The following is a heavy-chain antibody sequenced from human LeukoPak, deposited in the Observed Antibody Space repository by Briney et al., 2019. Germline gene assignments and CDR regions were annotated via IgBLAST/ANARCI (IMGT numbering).Heavy chain of an antibody. CDR1: GGTFSSYT. J-gene: IGHJ3*02. D-gene: IGHD1-26*01. CDR3: ARGGSGSYDAFDT. CDR2: IIPILGMA. Sequence: ASVKVSCKASGGTFSSYTISWVRQAPGQGLEWMGRIIPILGMANYAQKFQGRVTITADKSTSTAYMELSSLRSEDTAVYYCARGGSGSYDAFDTWGQGTMVTVSS. V-gene: IGHV1-69*02.